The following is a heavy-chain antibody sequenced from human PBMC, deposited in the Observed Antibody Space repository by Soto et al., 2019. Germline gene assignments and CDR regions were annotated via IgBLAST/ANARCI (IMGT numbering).Heavy chain of an antibody. V-gene: IGHV1-69*12. CDR3: ARDREDSSSWRNWFDP. CDR2: IIPIFGTA. CDR1: GGTFSSYA. J-gene: IGHJ5*02. Sequence: QVQLVQSGAEVKKPGSSVKVSCKASGGTFSSYAISWVRQAPGQGLEWMGGIIPIFGTANYAQKFQGRVTITADESTNTAYMELSSLRSEDTAGYYCARDREDSSSWRNWFDPWGQGTLVTVSS. D-gene: IGHD6-13*01.